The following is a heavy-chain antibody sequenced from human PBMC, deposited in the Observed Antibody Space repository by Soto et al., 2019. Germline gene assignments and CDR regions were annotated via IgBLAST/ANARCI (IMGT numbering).Heavy chain of an antibody. J-gene: IGHJ4*02. CDR3: AHISRGVTSPPFDY. V-gene: IGHV2-5*01. CDR2: IYWNDDK. Sequence: QITLKESGPTLVKPTQTLTLTCTFSGFSLSTSGVGVGWICHLPGKALEWLALIYWNDDKRYSPSLKSRLTITKDTSKNHVVPTMTNVDPVDIATYYCAHISRGVTSPPFDYWGQGTLVAVSS. D-gene: IGHD3-10*01. CDR1: GFSLSTSGVG.